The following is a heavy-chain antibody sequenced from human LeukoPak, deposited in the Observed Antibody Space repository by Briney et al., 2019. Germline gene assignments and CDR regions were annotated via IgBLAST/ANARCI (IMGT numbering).Heavy chain of an antibody. D-gene: IGHD3-16*01. CDR1: GFTFSSHW. CDR3: AKPVLGVSVGGVIGD. CDR2: ISGDGSST. V-gene: IGHV3-74*01. Sequence: PGGSLRLSCAASGFTFSSHWMHWVRQAPGKGLVWVSRISGDGSSTSYAEAVNGRFTISRDNAKNTLYLQMNSLRDDDSAVYFCAKPVLGVSVGGVIGDWGQGTLATVSS. J-gene: IGHJ4*02.